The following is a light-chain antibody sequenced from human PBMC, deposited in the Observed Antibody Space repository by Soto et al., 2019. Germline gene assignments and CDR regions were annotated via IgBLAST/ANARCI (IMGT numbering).Light chain of an antibody. CDR1: SSDVGAYNY. CDR2: DVS. V-gene: IGLV2-14*03. J-gene: IGLJ1*01. CDR3: SSFARSNSDV. Sequence: QSALTQPASVSGSPGQSVTISCTGTSSDVGAYNYVSWYQQHPGKVPKLMIYDVSDRPSGVSHRFSGSKSGNSASLTISGLHAEDEADYYCSSFARSNSDVFGTGTKLTVL.